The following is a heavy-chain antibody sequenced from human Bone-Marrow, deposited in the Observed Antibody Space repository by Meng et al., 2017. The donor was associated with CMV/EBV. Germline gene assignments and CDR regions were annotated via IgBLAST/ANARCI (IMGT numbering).Heavy chain of an antibody. CDR1: GFTFSSYS. D-gene: IGHD3-3*01. Sequence: GESLKISCAASGFTFSSYSMNWVRQAPGKGLEWVSSISSSSSYIYYADSVKGRFTISRDNAKNSLYLQMNSLRAEDTAVYYCATEGYYDFWSGYLGGVGVDYWGQGTLVTVSS. CDR3: ATEGYYDFWSGYLGGVGVDY. CDR2: ISSSSSYI. V-gene: IGHV3-21*01. J-gene: IGHJ4*02.